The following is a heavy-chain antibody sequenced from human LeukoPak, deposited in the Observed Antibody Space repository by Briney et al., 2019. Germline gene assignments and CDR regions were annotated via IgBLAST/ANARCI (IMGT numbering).Heavy chain of an antibody. V-gene: IGHV1-18*01. CDR1: GYTFTTYG. CDR2: ISAYNGNT. D-gene: IGHD3-22*01. CDR3: ARSPTYYYDSSGYSPYYYYYYMDV. J-gene: IGHJ6*03. Sequence: ASVKVSCKASGYTFTTYGISWVRQAPGQGLEWMGWISAYNGNTNYAQKLQGRVTMTTDTSTSTAYMELRSLRSDDTAVYYCARSPTYYYDSSGYSPYYYYYYMDVWGKGTTVTISS.